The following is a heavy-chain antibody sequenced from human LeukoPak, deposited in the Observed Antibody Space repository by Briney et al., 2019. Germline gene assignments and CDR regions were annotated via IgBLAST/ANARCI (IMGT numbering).Heavy chain of an antibody. CDR1: GFTFSSYA. CDR2: ISSSGGST. Sequence: GSLRLSCAASGFTFSSYAMSWVRQAPGKALEWVSAISSSGGSTYYADSVKGRFTISRDNSKNTLYLQMNSLRAEDTAVYYCAKDRPTRITMVRGLLNWFDPWGQGTLVTVSS. V-gene: IGHV3-23*01. CDR3: AKDRPTRITMVRGLLNWFDP. J-gene: IGHJ5*02. D-gene: IGHD3-10*01.